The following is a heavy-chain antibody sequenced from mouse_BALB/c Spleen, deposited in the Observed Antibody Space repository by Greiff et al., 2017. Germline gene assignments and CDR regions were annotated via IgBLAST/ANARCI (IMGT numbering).Heavy chain of an antibody. V-gene: IGHV2-3*01. J-gene: IGHJ2*01. CDR1: GFSLTSYG. D-gene: IGHD2-2*01. Sequence: QVQLQQSGPGLVAPSQSLSITCTVSGFSLTSYGVSWVRQPPGKGLEWLGVIWGDGSTNYHSALISRLSISKDNSKSQVFLQLNSLQTDDTATYYWAKSVWLHYFDYWGPGTTLTVSS. CDR3: AKSVWLHYFDY. CDR2: IWGDGST.